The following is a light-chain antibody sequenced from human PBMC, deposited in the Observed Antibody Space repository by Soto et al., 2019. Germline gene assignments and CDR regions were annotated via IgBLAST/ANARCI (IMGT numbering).Light chain of an antibody. CDR2: GAA. CDR1: QSVIGNF. V-gene: IGKV3-20*01. Sequence: EIVLTQSPGTLSLSPGERATLSCRASQSVIGNFLAWYQQKPGQAPRLLIFGAASRATGIPARFSGSGSGTDFTLSISRLEPEDFAVYYCQQYGSSLYTFGQGTKLEIK. J-gene: IGKJ2*01. CDR3: QQYGSSLYT.